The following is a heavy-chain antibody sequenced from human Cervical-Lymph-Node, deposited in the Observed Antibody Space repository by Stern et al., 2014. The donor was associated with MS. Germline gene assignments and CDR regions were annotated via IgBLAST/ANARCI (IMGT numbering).Heavy chain of an antibody. V-gene: IGHV1-2*02. CDR1: GYIFTDYY. CDR3: TRALRIADRPSPGGHWFDP. D-gene: IGHD6-6*01. CDR2: INPKSGGT. Sequence: QVQLVESGAEVEKPGASVKVSCKASGYIFTDYYLHWVRQAPGQGLEWMGRINPKSGGTSYAQSFQGRVTLTRDTSITTAYMDLSRLTSDDTAVYYCTRALRIADRPSPGGHWFDPWGQGTLVIV. J-gene: IGHJ5*02.